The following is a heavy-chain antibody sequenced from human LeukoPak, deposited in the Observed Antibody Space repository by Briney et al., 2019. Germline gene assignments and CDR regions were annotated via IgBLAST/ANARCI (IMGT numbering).Heavy chain of an antibody. CDR1: GGSISSSSYY. CDR3: WGFFPRYGGNLCY. CDR2: IYYSGST. Sequence: SETLSLTCTVSGGSISSSSYYWGWIRQPPGKGLEWIGSIYYSGSTYYNPSLKSRVTISVDTSKNQFSLKLSSVTAADTALDYLWGFFPRYGGNLCYLGQGTPVTVSS. V-gene: IGHV4-39*01. J-gene: IGHJ4*02. D-gene: IGHD2-15*01.